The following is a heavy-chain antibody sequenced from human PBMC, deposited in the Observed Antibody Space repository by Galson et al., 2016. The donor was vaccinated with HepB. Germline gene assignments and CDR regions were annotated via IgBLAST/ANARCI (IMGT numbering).Heavy chain of an antibody. CDR3: ARLVAADASVEASDV. D-gene: IGHD5-12*01. J-gene: IGHJ3*01. V-gene: IGHV7-4-1*02. CDR2: IHTRTGSP. Sequence: SVKVSCKASGYTFTSYAINWVRQAPGQGLEWMGWIHTRTGSPSYAQGLTGRYVFSLDTSVSTAYLEINRLKAEDTGVYYCARLVAADASVEASDVWGQGTLVTGSS. CDR1: GYTFTSYA.